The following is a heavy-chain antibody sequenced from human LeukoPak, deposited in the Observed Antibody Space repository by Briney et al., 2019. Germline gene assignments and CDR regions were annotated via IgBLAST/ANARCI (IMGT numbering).Heavy chain of an antibody. V-gene: IGHV3-23*01. D-gene: IGHD4-17*01. CDR1: GFTFSSYA. Sequence: GGSLRLSCAASGFTFSSYAMSWVRQAPGKGLEWVSAISGSGGSTYYADSVKGRFTISRDNSKNTLYLQMNSLRAEDTAVYYCARGTDYGDYGSAFDIWGQGTMVTVSS. CDR2: ISGSGGST. CDR3: ARGTDYGDYGSAFDI. J-gene: IGHJ3*02.